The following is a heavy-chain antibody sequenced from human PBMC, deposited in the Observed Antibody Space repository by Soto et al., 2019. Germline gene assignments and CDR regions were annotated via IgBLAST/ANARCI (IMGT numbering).Heavy chain of an antibody. V-gene: IGHV3-15*07. CDR3: TTDSHYYYGMDV. CDR2: IKSKTDGGTK. CDR1: GFTFSNAW. Sequence: EVQLVESGGGLVKPGGSLRLSCAASGFTFSNAWMNWVRQALGKGLEWVGRIKSKTDGGTKDYAAPVKGRFTISRDDSKNTLYLQMNSLKTEDTAVYYCTTDSHYYYGMDVWGQGTTVTVSS. J-gene: IGHJ6*02.